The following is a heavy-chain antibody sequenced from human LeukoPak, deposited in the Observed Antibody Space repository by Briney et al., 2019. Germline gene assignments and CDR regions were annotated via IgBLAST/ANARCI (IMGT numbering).Heavy chain of an antibody. CDR3: ARNYDYVWGSRRYFDY. CDR2: ISYDGSNK. J-gene: IGHJ4*02. Sequence: QPGGSLRLSCAASGFTFSSYAMHWVRQAPGKGLEWVAVISYDGSNKYYADSVKGRFTISRDNAKDSLYLQMNSLRAEDTAVYYCARNYDYVWGSRRYFDYWGQGTLVTVSS. V-gene: IGHV3-30-3*01. CDR1: GFTFSSYA. D-gene: IGHD3-16*01.